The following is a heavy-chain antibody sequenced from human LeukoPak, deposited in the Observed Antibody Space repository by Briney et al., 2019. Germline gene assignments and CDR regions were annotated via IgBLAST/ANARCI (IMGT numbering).Heavy chain of an antibody. CDR1: GFTFDDYA. D-gene: IGHD3-9*01. CDR3: AKDMRGTYYDILTGYSFDY. V-gene: IGHV3-9*01. J-gene: IGHJ4*02. CDR2: ISWNSGSI. Sequence: GGSLRLSCAAPGFTFDDYAMHWVRQAPGKGLEWVSGISWNSGSIGYADSVKSRFTISRDNAKNSLYLQMNSLRAEDAALYYCAKDMRGTYYDILTGYSFDYWGQGTLVTVSS.